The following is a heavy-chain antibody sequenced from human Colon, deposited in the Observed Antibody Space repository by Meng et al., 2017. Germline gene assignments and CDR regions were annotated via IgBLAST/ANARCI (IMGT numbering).Heavy chain of an antibody. D-gene: IGHD2-15*01. CDR1: AGPFSGYY. V-gene: IGHV4-34*02. J-gene: IGHJ4*02. Sequence: QVPLQQWGPGLLKPSETLTLTCAIKAGPFSGYYWSWIRQAPGKGLEWIGEINHSGGTHYNPSLKSRVSMSFDTSKKQFSLHLSSVTAADTAVYYCSSLLTLDYWGPGTLVTVSS. CDR3: SSLLTLDY. CDR2: INHSGGT.